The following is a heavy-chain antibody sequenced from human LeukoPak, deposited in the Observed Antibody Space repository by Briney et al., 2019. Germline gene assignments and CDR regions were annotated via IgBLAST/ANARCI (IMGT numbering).Heavy chain of an antibody. J-gene: IGHJ6*02. Sequence: PGGSLRLSCAPSVYTLSIYAMHSVRQAPRKGLEWVAVISYDGSNKYYADSVKGRFTISRDNSKNTLYLQMNRLRAEDTAVYYCASPKCSGGSCYNYYYYYGMDVWGQGTTVTVSS. V-gene: IGHV3-30-3*01. CDR3: ASPKCSGGSCYNYYYYYGMDV. CDR2: ISYDGSNK. D-gene: IGHD2-15*01. CDR1: VYTLSIYA.